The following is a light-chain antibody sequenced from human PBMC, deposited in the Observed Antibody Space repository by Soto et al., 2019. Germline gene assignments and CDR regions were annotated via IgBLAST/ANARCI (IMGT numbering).Light chain of an antibody. Sequence: QSVLTQPASVSGSPGQSITISCTGTSSDVGGYNYVSWYQQHPGKAPKLVIYEVHNRPSGVSNRFFGSKSGNTASLTISGLQAEDEADYYCSSYASTNTPCVSGTGTKVTVL. CDR3: SSYASTNTPCV. CDR1: SSDVGGYNY. V-gene: IGLV2-14*01. CDR2: EVH. J-gene: IGLJ1*01.